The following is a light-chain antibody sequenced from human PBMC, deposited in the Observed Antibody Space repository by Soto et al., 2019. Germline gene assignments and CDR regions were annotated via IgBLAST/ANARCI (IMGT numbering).Light chain of an antibody. CDR3: QQYGSSYT. CDR2: DAS. V-gene: IGKV3-20*01. Sequence: ENVLTQSPGTLSLSPGERATLSCRASQSISLAWYQQKPGQAPRLLIYDASKKIHGIPDRFSGSGSGTDFTLTISRLEPEDFAVYYCQQYGSSYTFGQGTKLEIK. J-gene: IGKJ2*01. CDR1: QSIS.